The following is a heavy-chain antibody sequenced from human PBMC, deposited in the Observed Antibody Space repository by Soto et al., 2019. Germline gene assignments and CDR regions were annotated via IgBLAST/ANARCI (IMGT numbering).Heavy chain of an antibody. Sequence: SETRSLTCPVSGVYITMSNLSRWVRQPPGKGLEWIGEIYHSGSTNYNPSLKSRVTISVDTSKNQFSLKLSSVTAADTAVYYCARGGRHYDILTGYYDPWLLGYWGQGTLVTVSS. CDR3: ARGGRHYDILTGYYDPWLLGY. V-gene: IGHV4-4*02. D-gene: IGHD3-9*01. CDR2: IYHSGST. J-gene: IGHJ4*02. CDR1: GVYITMSNL.